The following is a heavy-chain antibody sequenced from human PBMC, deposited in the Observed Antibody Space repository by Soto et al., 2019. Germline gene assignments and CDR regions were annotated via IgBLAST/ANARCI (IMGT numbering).Heavy chain of an antibody. V-gene: IGHV4-31*03. Sequence: QVHLQESGPGLLRPSQTLSLTCTVSGGSITSAGSFWSWIRQHPGKVPEWIAFIGYSGSTSYNPSLASRVTISVDTSKSQFSLNLRSVNAADTAVYYCARGGASSKWFAPWGQGTLVTVSS. CDR3: ARGGASSKWFAP. D-gene: IGHD2-15*01. CDR1: GGSITSAGSF. CDR2: IGYSGST. J-gene: IGHJ5*02.